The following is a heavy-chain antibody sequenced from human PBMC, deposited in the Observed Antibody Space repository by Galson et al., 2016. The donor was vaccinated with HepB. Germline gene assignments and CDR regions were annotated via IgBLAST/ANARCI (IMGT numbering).Heavy chain of an antibody. CDR3: ARQDRAGLVNF. Sequence: SETLSLTCTVSGGSISSSSYFWAWIRQPLGKGLDWIGSIYYSGTTHYTPSLQSRVSISVDTSKNQFTLRLTSVSAADTAMYSCARQDRAGLVNFWGQGTMVTVSS. CDR1: GGSISSSSYF. J-gene: IGHJ3*01. V-gene: IGHV4-39*01. D-gene: IGHD6-19*01. CDR2: IYYSGTT.